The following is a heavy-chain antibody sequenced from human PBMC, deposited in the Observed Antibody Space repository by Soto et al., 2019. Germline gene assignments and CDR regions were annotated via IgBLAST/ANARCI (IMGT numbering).Heavy chain of an antibody. V-gene: IGHV2-5*02. CDR1: GFSLIDSGVA. CDR2: VYWDADK. J-gene: IGHJ4*02. Sequence: QITLKESGPTLVKPTQTLTLTCSTSGFSLIDSGVAVGWIRQPPGTALDWLALVYWDADKRYSPSLRTRLTITRDTSKNQVVLTMTNIDPVDTATYYCVHTYADHAGYYFDFWGQGTLVTVSS. CDR3: VHTYADHAGYYFDF.